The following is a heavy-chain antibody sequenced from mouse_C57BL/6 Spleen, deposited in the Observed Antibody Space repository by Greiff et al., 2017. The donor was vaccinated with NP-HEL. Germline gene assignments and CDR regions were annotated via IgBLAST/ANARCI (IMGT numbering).Heavy chain of an antibody. CDR1: GFNIKDDY. CDR3: TPSITTVPYAMDY. J-gene: IGHJ4*01. CDR2: IDPENGDT. V-gene: IGHV14-4*01. D-gene: IGHD1-1*01. Sequence: EVKLQQSGAELVRPGASVKLSCTASGFNIKDDYMHWVKQRPEQGLEWIGWIDPENGDTEYASKFQGKATITADTSSNTAYLQLSSLTSEDTAVYYCTPSITTVPYAMDYWGQGTSVTVSS.